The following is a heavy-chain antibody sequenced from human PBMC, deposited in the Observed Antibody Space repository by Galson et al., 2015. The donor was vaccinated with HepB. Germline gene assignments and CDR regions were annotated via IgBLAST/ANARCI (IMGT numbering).Heavy chain of an antibody. J-gene: IGHJ5*02. CDR2: IKQDGSEK. CDR1: GFTFSSYW. V-gene: IGHV3-7*01. Sequence: SLRLSCAASGFTFSSYWMSWVRQAPGKGLEWVANIKQDGSEKYYVDSVKGRFTISRDNAKNSLYLQMNSLRAEDTAVYYCAKYSGWYRVNGWFDPWGQGTLVTVSS. D-gene: IGHD6-19*01. CDR3: AKYSGWYRVNGWFDP.